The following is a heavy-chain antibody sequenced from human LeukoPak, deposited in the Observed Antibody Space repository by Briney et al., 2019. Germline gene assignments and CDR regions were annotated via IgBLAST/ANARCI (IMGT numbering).Heavy chain of an antibody. J-gene: IGHJ2*01. D-gene: IGHD2-2*01. CDR2: INPSGGST. V-gene: IGHV1-46*01. Sequence: ASVKVSCKASGYTFTSYYMHWVRQAPGQGLEWMGLINPSGGSTSYAQKFQGRVTMTRDTSTSTVYMELGSLRSEDTAVYYCARLTRRGPDWYFDFWGWGPLAPVTS. CDR1: GYTFTSYY. CDR3: ARLTRRGPDWYFDF.